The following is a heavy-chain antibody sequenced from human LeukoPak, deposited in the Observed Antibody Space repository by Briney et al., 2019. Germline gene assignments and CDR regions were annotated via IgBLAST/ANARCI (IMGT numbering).Heavy chain of an antibody. CDR3: ARVALGSWYFDL. D-gene: IGHD2-15*01. V-gene: IGHV1-2*02. CDR1: GYTFTGYY. Sequence: ASVKVSCKTSGYTFTGYYMHWVRQAPGQGLEWMGWINPNSGGTNYAQKFQGRVTLTTDTSTRTAYMDLRSLRSDDTAVYHCARVALGSWYFDLWGRGTLVTVSS. J-gene: IGHJ2*01. CDR2: INPNSGGT.